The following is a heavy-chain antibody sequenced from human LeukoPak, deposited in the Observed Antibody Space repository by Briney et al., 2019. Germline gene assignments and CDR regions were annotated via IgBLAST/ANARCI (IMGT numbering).Heavy chain of an antibody. CDR1: GYTFTKYG. CDR3: ARYIAARPDFDY. CDR2: ISAYNGNT. D-gene: IGHD6-6*01. J-gene: IGHJ4*02. Sequence: ASVKVSCKASGYTFTKYGITWVRQAPGQGLEWMGWISAYNGNTNYAQKLQGRVTMTTDTSTSTAYMELRSLRSDDTAVYYCARYIAARPDFDYWGQGTLVTVSS. V-gene: IGHV1-18*01.